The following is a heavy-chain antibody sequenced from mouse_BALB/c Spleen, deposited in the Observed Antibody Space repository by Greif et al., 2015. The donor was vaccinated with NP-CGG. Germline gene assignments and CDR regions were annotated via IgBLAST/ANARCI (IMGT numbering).Heavy chain of an antibody. V-gene: IGHV1-7*01. CDR1: GYTFTSYW. CDR2: INPSTGYT. Sequence: QVQLQQSGAELAKPGASVKMSCKASGYTFTSYWMHWVKQRPGQGLGWIGYINPSTGYTEYNQKFKDKATLTADKSSSTAYMQLSSLTSEDSAVYYCAYGNYVEFAYWGQGTLVTVSA. CDR3: AYGNYVEFAY. J-gene: IGHJ3*01. D-gene: IGHD2-1*01.